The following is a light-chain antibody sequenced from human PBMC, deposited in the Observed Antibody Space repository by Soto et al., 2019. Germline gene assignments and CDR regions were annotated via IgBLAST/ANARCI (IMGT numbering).Light chain of an antibody. CDR3: SSYTSSGSLVV. Sequence: QSALTQPASVSGSPGQSITISCTGTSSDVGGYNYVSWYQQHPGKVPKLMIFEVNTRPSGVSHRFSGSKSGNTASLTISGLQAEDEADYYCSSYTSSGSLVVFGGGTKVTVL. J-gene: IGLJ2*01. V-gene: IGLV2-14*01. CDR2: EVN. CDR1: SSDVGGYNY.